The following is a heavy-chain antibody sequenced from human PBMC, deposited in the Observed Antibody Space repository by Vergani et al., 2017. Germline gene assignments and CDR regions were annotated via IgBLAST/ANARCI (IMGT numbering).Heavy chain of an antibody. CDR3: AKVTGDTAMAYYYYGMDV. CDR1: GFTFSSYG. V-gene: IGHV3-30*18. D-gene: IGHD5-18*01. Sequence: QVQLVESGGGVVQPGRSLRLSCAASGFTFSSYGMHWVRQAPGKGLEWVAVISYDGSNKYYADSVKGRFTISRDNSKNTLYLQMNSLRAEDTAVYYCAKVTGDTAMAYYYYGMDVWGQGTTVTVSS. CDR2: ISYDGSNK. J-gene: IGHJ6*02.